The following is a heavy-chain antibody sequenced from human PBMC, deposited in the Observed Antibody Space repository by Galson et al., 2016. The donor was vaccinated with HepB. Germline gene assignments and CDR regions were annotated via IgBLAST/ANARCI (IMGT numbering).Heavy chain of an antibody. Sequence: SLRLSCAASGFSFRHYDMNWVRQAPGKGLEWVSYIKSSGTTIYYAASVKGRFTISRDNAKNSLYLQMNSLRDEDTAVYYCARSGEWELPLLYWGQGSLVTVSS. CDR1: GFSFRHYD. CDR2: IKSSGTTI. V-gene: IGHV3-48*02. CDR3: ARSGEWELPLLY. D-gene: IGHD1-26*01. J-gene: IGHJ4*02.